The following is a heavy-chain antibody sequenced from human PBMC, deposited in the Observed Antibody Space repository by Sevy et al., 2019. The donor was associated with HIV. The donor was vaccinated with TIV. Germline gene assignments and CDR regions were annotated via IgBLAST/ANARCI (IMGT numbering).Heavy chain of an antibody. CDR3: ATFSGYNYGIPDN. V-gene: IGHV4-39*01. J-gene: IGHJ4*02. CDR2: VYYSGST. CDR1: GGSISSSSYY. Sequence: SETLSLTCTVSGGSISSSSYYWGWIRQPPGKGLEWIGSVYYSGSTYYNPSLKSRVTISVDTSKNQFSLKLSSVTAADTAVYYCATFSGYNYGIPDNWGQGTLVTVSS. D-gene: IGHD5-18*01.